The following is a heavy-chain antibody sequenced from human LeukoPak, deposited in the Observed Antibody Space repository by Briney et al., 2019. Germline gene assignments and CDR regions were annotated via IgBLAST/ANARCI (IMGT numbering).Heavy chain of an antibody. V-gene: IGHV4-39*01. CDR2: IYYSGST. Sequence: PSETLSLTCTVSGGSISSSSYYWGWIRQPPGKGLEWIGSIYYSGSTNYNPSLKSRVTISVDTSKNQFSLKLSSVTAADTAVYYCVRERDYYMDVWGKGTTVTVSS. CDR3: VRERDYYMDV. D-gene: IGHD1-1*01. CDR1: GGSISSSSYY. J-gene: IGHJ6*03.